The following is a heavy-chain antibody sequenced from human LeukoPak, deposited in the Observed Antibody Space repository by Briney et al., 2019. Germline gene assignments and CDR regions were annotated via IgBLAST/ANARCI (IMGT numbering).Heavy chain of an antibody. Sequence: GASVKVSCKASGLTFTNSAIRLVRQARGQRLEWLGWIVVGSGNANYAQKFQDRVIITRDMSTSTAYMEVSGLRSEDTAVYYCAADDLTRAYWGQGTLVTVSS. CDR2: IVVGSGNA. CDR3: AADDLTRAY. V-gene: IGHV1-58*02. CDR1: GLTFTNSA. J-gene: IGHJ4*02.